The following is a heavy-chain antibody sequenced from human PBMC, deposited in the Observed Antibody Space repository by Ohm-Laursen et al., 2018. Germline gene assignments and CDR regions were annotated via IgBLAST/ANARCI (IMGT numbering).Heavy chain of an antibody. V-gene: IGHV4-59*08. D-gene: IGHD3-10*01. CDR1: GGSINSYY. Sequence: SETLSLTCTVSGGSINSYYWSWIRQPPGKGLEWIGYIYHSGSTTYNSSLKSRVTISVDKSTNRFSLKLSSVTAADTAVYYCARTRGDDAFDIWGQGTMVTVSS. CDR3: ARTRGDDAFDI. CDR2: IYHSGST. J-gene: IGHJ3*02.